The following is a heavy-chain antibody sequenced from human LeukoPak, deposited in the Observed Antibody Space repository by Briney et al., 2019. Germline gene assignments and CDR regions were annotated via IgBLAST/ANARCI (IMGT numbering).Heavy chain of an antibody. Sequence: GGSLRLSCAASGFTFSSYSMNWVRQAPGKGLEWVSSISSSSSYIYYADSVKGRFTISRDNAKNSLYLQMNSLRAEDTAVYYCAFWSGYYRENWFDPWGQGTLVTVSS. CDR1: GFTFSSYS. J-gene: IGHJ5*02. V-gene: IGHV3-21*01. D-gene: IGHD3-3*01. CDR2: ISSSSSYI. CDR3: AFWSGYYRENWFDP.